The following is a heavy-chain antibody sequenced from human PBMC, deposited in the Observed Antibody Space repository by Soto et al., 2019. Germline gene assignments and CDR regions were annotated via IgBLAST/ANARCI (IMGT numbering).Heavy chain of an antibody. V-gene: IGHV4-59*08. D-gene: IGHD6-19*01. CDR2: IYYSGST. CDR3: ARGEYSSGWYRQDAFDI. J-gene: IGHJ3*02. Sequence: SETLSLTCSVSGGSISSYYWSWIRQPPGKGLEWIGYIYYSGSTNYNPSLKSRVTISVDTSKNQFSLKLSSVTAADTAVYYCARGEYSSGWYRQDAFDIWGQGTMVTVSS. CDR1: GGSISSYY.